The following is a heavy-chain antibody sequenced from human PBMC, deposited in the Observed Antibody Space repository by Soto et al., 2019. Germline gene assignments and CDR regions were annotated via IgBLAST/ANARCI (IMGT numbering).Heavy chain of an antibody. CDR2: IDPSDSYT. J-gene: IGHJ3*02. V-gene: IGHV5-10-1*01. CDR3: FRKWFGGNNAFAI. D-gene: IGHD3-10*01. CDR1: GHSFTSYW. Sequence: GESLKISCKGSGHSFTSYWISWVRQMPGKGLEWMGRIDPSDSYTNYSPSFQGHVTISADKSISTAYLQWSSLKASDTAMYYCFRKWFGGNNAFAIWGQGTMVTVSS.